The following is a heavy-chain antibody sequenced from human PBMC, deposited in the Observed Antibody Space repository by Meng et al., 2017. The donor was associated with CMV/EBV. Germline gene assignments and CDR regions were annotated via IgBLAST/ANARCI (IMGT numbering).Heavy chain of an antibody. V-gene: IGHV4-4*07. D-gene: IGHD3-16*01. Sequence: GPGPVMPSKTLSLSCIVTGASIKNYNWNWVRQPAGQGLEWIGLIQVIGHTVYNPSLKSRVTVSLDASKSQFSLTLNSVTAADTATHYCAGSRPGGGACDYWGQGILVTVSS. CDR1: GASIKNYN. CDR2: IQVIGHT. J-gene: IGHJ4*02. CDR3: AGSRPGGGACDY.